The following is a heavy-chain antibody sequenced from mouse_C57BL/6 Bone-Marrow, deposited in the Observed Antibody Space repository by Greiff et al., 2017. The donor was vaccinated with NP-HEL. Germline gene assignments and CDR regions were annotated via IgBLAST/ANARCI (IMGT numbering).Heavy chain of an antibody. V-gene: IGHV1-64*01. CDR2: IHPNSGST. CDR3: ARTYYSKGGYFDV. Sequence: QVQLQQPGAELVKPGASVKLSCKASGYTFTSYWMHWVKQRPGQGLEWIGMIHPNSGSTNYNEKFKSKATLTVDKSSSTAYMQLSSLTSEDSAVYYCARTYYSKGGYFDVWGTGTTVTVSS. D-gene: IGHD2-5*01. J-gene: IGHJ1*03. CDR1: GYTFTSYW.